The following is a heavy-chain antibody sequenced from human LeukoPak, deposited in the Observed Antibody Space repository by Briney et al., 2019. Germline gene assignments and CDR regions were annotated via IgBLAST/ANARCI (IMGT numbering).Heavy chain of an antibody. CDR1: GYTFTSYD. J-gene: IGHJ4*02. V-gene: IGHV1-8*01. D-gene: IGHD2-2*01. Sequence: ASVKVSCKASGYTFTSYDINWVRQATGQGLEWMGWMNPNSGNTGYAQKFRGRVTMTRNTSISTAYMELSSLRSEDTAVYYCARGPQSLVVPAAMHLDYWGQGTLATVSS. CDR3: ARGPQSLVVPAAMHLDY. CDR2: MNPNSGNT.